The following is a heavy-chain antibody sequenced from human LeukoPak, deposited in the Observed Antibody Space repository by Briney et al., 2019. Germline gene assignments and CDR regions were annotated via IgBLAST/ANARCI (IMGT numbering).Heavy chain of an antibody. J-gene: IGHJ4*02. CDR2: INPNSGGT. D-gene: IGHD3-22*01. V-gene: IGHV1-2*02. Sequence: GASVKVSCKASGYTFNGYYMHWVRQAPGQGLEWMGWINPNSGGTNYAQRFQGRVTMTRDTSISSAYMELSRLRSDDTAVYYCWVVVSGNFDYWGQGTLVTVSS. CDR1: GYTFNGYY. CDR3: WVVVSGNFDY.